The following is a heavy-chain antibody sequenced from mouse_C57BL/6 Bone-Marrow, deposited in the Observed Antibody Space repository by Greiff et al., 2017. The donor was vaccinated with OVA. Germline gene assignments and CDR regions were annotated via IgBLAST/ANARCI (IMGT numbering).Heavy chain of an antibody. D-gene: IGHD1-1*01. CDR1: GFSLTSYG. Sequence: VQLQQSGPGLVQPSQSLSITCTVSGFSLTSYGVHWVRQSPGKGLEWLGVIWSGGSTDYNAAFISRLSISKDNSKSQVFFKMNSLQADDTAIYYCARGDLITTDYAMDYWGQGTSVTVSS. CDR2: IWSGGST. CDR3: ARGDLITTDYAMDY. J-gene: IGHJ4*01. V-gene: IGHV2-2*01.